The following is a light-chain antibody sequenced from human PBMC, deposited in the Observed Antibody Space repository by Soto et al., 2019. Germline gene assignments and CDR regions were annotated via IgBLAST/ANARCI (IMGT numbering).Light chain of an antibody. J-gene: IGKJ1*01. Sequence: EIVLTQSPGTLSLSPGERATLSCRASQSVSSSYLDWYQQKPGQAPRLLIYGASSRATGIPDRFSGSGSGTDFTLTISILEPEDFAVYYCQQYGSSRAFGQGTKVEIK. CDR2: GAS. CDR3: QQYGSSRA. CDR1: QSVSSSY. V-gene: IGKV3-20*01.